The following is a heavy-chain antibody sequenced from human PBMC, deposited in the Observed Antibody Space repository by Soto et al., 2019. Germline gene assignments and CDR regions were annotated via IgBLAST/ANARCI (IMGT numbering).Heavy chain of an antibody. CDR2: IYWNDDK. CDR1: GFSLNTSGVG. V-gene: IGHV2-5*01. D-gene: IGHD1-26*01. CDR3: AHRRVWVGAGY. Sequence: QITLKESGPTLVKPTQTLTLTCTFSGFSLNTSGVGVGWIRQPPGKALEWLAVIYWNDDKRFSPSLKTRLTITKDTSKNQVVLTLTNMDPVDTATYYCAHRRVWVGAGYWGQGTLVTVSS. J-gene: IGHJ4*02.